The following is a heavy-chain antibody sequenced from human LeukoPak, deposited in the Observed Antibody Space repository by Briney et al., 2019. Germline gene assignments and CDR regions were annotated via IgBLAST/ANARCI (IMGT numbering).Heavy chain of an antibody. J-gene: IGHJ4*02. CDR3: AKRGHGSGNSYYFDY. Sequence: GGSLRLSCAASGFTFSSYAMSWVRQAAGKRLERLSGISSGGGGTYYADSVKGRFTISRDNSKNTLYLQMNSLRAEDAAVYYCAKRGHGSGNSYYFDYWGQGTLVTVSS. CDR2: ISSGGGGT. V-gene: IGHV3-23*01. CDR1: GFTFSSYA. D-gene: IGHD3-10*01.